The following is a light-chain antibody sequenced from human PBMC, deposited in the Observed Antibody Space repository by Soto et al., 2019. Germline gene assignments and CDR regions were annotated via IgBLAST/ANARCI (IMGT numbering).Light chain of an antibody. V-gene: IGKV1-5*01. CDR2: DAS. CDR3: QQYNSYWT. CDR1: QSISSW. J-gene: IGKJ1*01. Sequence: DIQMNQSPSTLSASVGDRVTITCRASQSISSWLAWYQQKPGKAPKLLIYDASSLESGVPSRFSGSGSGTEFTLTISSLQPDDFATYYCQQYNSYWTFRQGTKGEIK.